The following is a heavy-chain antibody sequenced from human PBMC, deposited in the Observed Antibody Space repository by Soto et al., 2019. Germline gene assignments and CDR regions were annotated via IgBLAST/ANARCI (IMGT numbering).Heavy chain of an antibody. CDR2: ISGSGGST. CDR1: GFTFSSYA. V-gene: IGHV3-23*01. CDR3: AKDCSLLWFGEYAY. Sequence: GGSLRLSCAASGFTFSSYAMSWVRQAPGKGLEWVSAISGSGGSTCYADSVKGRFTISRDNSKNTLYLQMNSLRAEDTAVYYCAKDCSLLWFGEYAYWGQGTLVTVSS. D-gene: IGHD3-10*01. J-gene: IGHJ4*02.